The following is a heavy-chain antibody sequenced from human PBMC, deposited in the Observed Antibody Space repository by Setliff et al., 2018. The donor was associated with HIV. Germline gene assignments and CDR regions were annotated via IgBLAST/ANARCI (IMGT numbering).Heavy chain of an antibody. V-gene: IGHV4-34*01. Sequence: SETLSLTCAVYGGSFSDHYWSWMRQPPGKGLEWIGEINHSGDNNYNPSLKSRVTMSVDTSKNQFSLKLSSVTAADTAVYYCARDLAWPGYFDYWGQGTLVTVSS. CDR1: GGSFSDHY. CDR3: ARDLAWPGYFDY. CDR2: INHSGDN. J-gene: IGHJ4*02. D-gene: IGHD3-10*01.